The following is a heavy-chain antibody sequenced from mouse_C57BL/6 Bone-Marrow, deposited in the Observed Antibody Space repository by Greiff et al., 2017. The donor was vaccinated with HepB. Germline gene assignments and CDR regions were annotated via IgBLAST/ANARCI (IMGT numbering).Heavy chain of an antibody. Sequence: QVQLQQPGAELVRPGSSVKLSCKASGYTFTSYWMDWVKQRPGQGLEWIGNIYPSDSETHYNQKFKDKATLTVDKSSSTAYMQLSSLTSEDSAVYYWARGPYTPYFDYWGQGTTLTVSS. J-gene: IGHJ2*01. CDR2: IYPSDSET. D-gene: IGHD2-12*01. CDR1: GYTFTSYW. V-gene: IGHV1-61*01. CDR3: ARGPYTPYFDY.